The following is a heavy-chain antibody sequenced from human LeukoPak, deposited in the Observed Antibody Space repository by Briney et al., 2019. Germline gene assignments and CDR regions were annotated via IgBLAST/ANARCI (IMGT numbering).Heavy chain of an antibody. CDR1: GFTFSSYA. CDR2: ISGSGGST. CDR3: AKVPRRGPNWFDP. J-gene: IGHJ5*02. V-gene: IGHV3-23*01. Sequence: GGSLRLSCAASGFTFSSYAMSWVRQAPGKGLEWVSDISGSGGSTYYVDSVKGRFTISRDNSKNTLYLQMNSLRAEDTAVYYCAKVPRRGPNWFDPWGQGTLVTVSS.